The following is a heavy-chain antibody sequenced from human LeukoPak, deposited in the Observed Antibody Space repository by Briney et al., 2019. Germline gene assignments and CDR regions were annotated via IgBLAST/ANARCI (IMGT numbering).Heavy chain of an antibody. D-gene: IGHD6-19*01. CDR2: ISGDGGST. CDR3: GGIAVAGTGKFDY. Sequence: GGSLRLSCAASGFTFDDYAMHWVRQAPGKGLEWVSLISGDGGSTYYADSVKGRFTISRDNSKNSLYLQMNSLRTEDTALYYCGGIAVAGTGKFDYWGQGTPVTVSS. V-gene: IGHV3-43*02. J-gene: IGHJ4*02. CDR1: GFTFDDYA.